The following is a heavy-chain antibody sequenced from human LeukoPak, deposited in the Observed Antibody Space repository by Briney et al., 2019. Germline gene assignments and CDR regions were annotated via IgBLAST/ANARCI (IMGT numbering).Heavy chain of an antibody. CDR1: GFSFSYYS. Sequence: GGSLRLSCAASGFSFSYYSMIWVRQAPGKGLEWVSSIGSSSGYADSVKGRFTISRDNTKNSLYLQMNDLRAEDTAVYYCARDPLKRAFDIWGQGTMVTVSS. CDR3: ARDPLKRAFDI. J-gene: IGHJ3*02. CDR2: IGSSSG. V-gene: IGHV3-21*01.